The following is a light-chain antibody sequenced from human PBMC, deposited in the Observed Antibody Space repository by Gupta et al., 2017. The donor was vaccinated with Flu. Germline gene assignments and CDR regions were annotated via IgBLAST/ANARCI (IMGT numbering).Light chain of an antibody. J-gene: IGLJ3*02. V-gene: IGLV2-23*02. Sequence: QSALTQPASVSGSPGQSLTISCIGTSSDVGSYNLVSWYQQHPGKAPKLIVYADTKRPSGVSNRFSGSKSVNTASLTISGLQAEDEADYYCCSYAGTTTFAVFGGGTKLTVL. CDR3: CSYAGTTTFAV. CDR1: SSDVGSYNL. CDR2: ADT.